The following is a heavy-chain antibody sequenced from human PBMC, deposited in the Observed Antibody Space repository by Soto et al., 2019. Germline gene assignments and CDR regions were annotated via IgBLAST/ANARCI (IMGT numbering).Heavy chain of an antibody. J-gene: IGHJ4*02. Sequence: QVQLVQSGAEEKKPGASVKVSCKASGYTFTSYAMHWVRQAPGQRLEWMGWINAGNGNTKYSQRLHGSVTITRDTSASTAYMELSSLRSEATTVYYCARAVGGPSSRGHSWGQGPLVTVSS. CDR1: GYTFTSYA. D-gene: IGHD6-13*01. CDR2: INAGNGNT. V-gene: IGHV1-3*05. CDR3: ARAVGGPSSRGHS.